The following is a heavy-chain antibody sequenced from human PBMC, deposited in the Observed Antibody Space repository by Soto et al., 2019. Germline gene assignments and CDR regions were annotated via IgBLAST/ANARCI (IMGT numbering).Heavy chain of an antibody. CDR3: GRLGYGGNSSKEPED. D-gene: IGHD2-21*01. CDR1: GFTFSNYW. J-gene: IGHJ4*02. V-gene: IGHV3-74*01. CDR2: INSDGSTT. Sequence: EVQLVESGGGLVQPGGSLRLSCAASGFTFSNYWMHWVRQVPGQGLVWVSRINSDGSTTTYADSVKGRYTISRDNAKNTLFLQMKSLTVDDTAIYDCGRLGYGGNSSKEPEDWGRGTLVTVS.